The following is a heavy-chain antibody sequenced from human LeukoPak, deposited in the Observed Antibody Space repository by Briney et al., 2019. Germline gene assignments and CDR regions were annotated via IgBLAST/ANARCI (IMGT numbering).Heavy chain of an antibody. V-gene: IGHV3-9*01. CDR1: GFTFDEYA. CDR3: AKAKGSWSARALDY. J-gene: IGHJ4*02. D-gene: IGHD3-10*01. CDR2: ISWNSGSI. Sequence: GGSLRLSCAASGFTFDEYAMHWVRQAPGKGLEWVSGISWNSGSIGYADSVKGRFTISRGNAKNSLYLQMNSLRAEDTALYYCAKAKGSWSARALDYWGQGTLVTVSS.